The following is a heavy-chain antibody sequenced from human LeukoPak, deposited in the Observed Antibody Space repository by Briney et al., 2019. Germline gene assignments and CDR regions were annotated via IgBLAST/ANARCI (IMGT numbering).Heavy chain of an antibody. D-gene: IGHD3-9*01. CDR3: ARGGRGYDISTGYREVGDAFDI. V-gene: IGHV4-34*01. J-gene: IGHJ3*02. Sequence: SETLSLTCAVYGGSFSGYNWSWIRQPPGKGLEWIGEINHSGSTNYNPSLKSRVTISVDTSKNQFSLKLPSVTAADTAVYYCARGGRGYDISTGYREVGDAFDIWGQGTMVTVSS. CDR2: INHSGST. CDR1: GGSFSGYN.